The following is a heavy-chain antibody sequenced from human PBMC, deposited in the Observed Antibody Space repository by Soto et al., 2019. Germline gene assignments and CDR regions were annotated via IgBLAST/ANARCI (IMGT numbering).Heavy chain of an antibody. CDR1: GFSLSTRGVS. CDR3: AHGYTGSGWFQNWVDP. J-gene: IGHJ5*02. D-gene: IGHD6-19*01. CDR2: IYWDDDK. Sequence: SGPTLVNPTQTLTLTCTFSGFSLSTRGVSVGWIRQPPGEALEWLALIYWDDDKRYRPSLKSRLTITKDTSKNQVVLTMTNMDPVDTATYYRAHGYTGSGWFQNWVDPWGQGTLVTLSS. V-gene: IGHV2-5*02.